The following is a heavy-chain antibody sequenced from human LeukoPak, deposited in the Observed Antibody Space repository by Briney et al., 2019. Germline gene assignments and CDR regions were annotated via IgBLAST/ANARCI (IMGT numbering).Heavy chain of an antibody. CDR2: IWYDGSNK. Sequence: GGSLRLSCAASGFTFSGYGMHWVRQAPGKGLEWVAVIWYDGSNKYYADSVKGRFTISRDNSKNTLYLQMNSLRAEDTAVYYCARGGVATIHIIDYWGQGTLVTVSS. CDR3: ARGGVATIHIIDY. J-gene: IGHJ4*02. CDR1: GFTFSGYG. V-gene: IGHV3-33*01. D-gene: IGHD5-12*01.